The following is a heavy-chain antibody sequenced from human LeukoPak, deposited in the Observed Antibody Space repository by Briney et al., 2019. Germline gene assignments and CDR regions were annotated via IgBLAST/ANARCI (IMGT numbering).Heavy chain of an antibody. CDR1: GFTFDNYA. D-gene: IGHD3-10*01. Sequence: PGGSLRLSCAASGFTFDNYAMHWVGKVPGKGLEWVSGISWNGGIIGYADSVKGRFTISRDSAKNSLYLQMNSLRVEDTALYYCAKGGLRLYFGQFHYWGQGTLVTVSS. V-gene: IGHV3-9*01. CDR2: ISWNGGII. CDR3: AKGGLRLYFGQFHY. J-gene: IGHJ4*02.